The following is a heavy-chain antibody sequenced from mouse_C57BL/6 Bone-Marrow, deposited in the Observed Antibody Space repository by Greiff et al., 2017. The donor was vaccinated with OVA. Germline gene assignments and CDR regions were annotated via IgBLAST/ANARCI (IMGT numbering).Heavy chain of an antibody. Sequence: EVKLMESGGGLVKPGGSLKLSCAASGFTFSSYAMSWVRQTPEKRLEWVATISDGGSYTYYPDNVKGRFTISRDNAKNNLYLQMSHLKSEDTAMYYCARENYYGSIYWYFDVWGTGTTVTVSA. J-gene: IGHJ1*03. D-gene: IGHD1-1*01. V-gene: IGHV5-4*01. CDR3: ARENYYGSIYWYFDV. CDR1: GFTFSSYA. CDR2: ISDGGSYT.